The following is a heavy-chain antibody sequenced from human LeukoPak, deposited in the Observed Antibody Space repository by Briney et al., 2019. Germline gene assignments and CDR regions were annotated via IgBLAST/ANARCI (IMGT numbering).Heavy chain of an antibody. CDR3: ARDGGWHRFDY. J-gene: IGHJ4*02. D-gene: IGHD6-19*01. CDR1: GSTLRSPW. Sequence: GGSLRLSCVESGSTLRSPWKAWLRKAPEKGLEWVANINEDGSQKYYLGSVTGRFTISRDNAKNSLYLQMNSLSAEDTAMYYCARDGGWHRFDYWGQGTLVIVSS. V-gene: IGHV3-7*03. CDR2: INEDGSQK.